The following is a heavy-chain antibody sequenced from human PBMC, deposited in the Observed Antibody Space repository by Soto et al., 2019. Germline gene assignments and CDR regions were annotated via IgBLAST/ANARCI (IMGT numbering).Heavy chain of an antibody. D-gene: IGHD6-19*01. CDR3: AKVRYSSPMGYYYGMDV. CDR1: RVAFSKFI. V-gene: IGHV1-69*01. J-gene: IGHJ6*02. CDR2: IIPIFGTA. Sequence: QLEQSGGEVKKPGSSVKVSCKASRVAFSKFIVTWVXQAXXXXXXXVGGIIPIFGTANYAQKFQGRVTITADESTSTSYMEVNNLRSEDTAVYYCAKVRYSSPMGYYYGMDVWGQGTTVTVSS.